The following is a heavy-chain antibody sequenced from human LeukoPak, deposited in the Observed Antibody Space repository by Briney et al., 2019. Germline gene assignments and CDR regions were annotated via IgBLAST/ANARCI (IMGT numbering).Heavy chain of an antibody. CDR2: IDSSASTT. CDR1: RFYYSTYD. CDR3: ASAHGGSGYDRPFDY. V-gene: IGHV3-48*03. J-gene: IGHJ4*02. D-gene: IGHD5-12*01. Sequence: GGSLRLSCTASRFYYSTYDMNWVRQVPGKGLEWVSYIDSSASTTYYAGSVQGRFTISRDNAKNSLYLQMRSLRVEDTAFYYCASAHGGSGYDRPFDYWGQGTLVTVSS.